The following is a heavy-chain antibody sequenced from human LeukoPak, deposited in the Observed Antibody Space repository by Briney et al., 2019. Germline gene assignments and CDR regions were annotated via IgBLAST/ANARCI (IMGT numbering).Heavy chain of an antibody. V-gene: IGHV4-34*01. CDR3: ARKYYYGSGGNFDY. CDR2: INHSGST. D-gene: IGHD3-10*01. J-gene: IGHJ4*02. CDR1: GGSFSGYY. Sequence: SETLSLTCVVYGGSFSGYYWSWIRQPPGKGLEWIGEINHSGSTNYNPSLKSRVTISVDTSKNQFSLKLSSVTAAETALYYCARKYYYGSGGNFDYWGQGTLVTVSS.